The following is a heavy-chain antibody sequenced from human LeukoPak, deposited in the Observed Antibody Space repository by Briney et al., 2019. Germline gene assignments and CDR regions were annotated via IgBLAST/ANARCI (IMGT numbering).Heavy chain of an antibody. J-gene: IGHJ3*02. Sequence: GGSLRLSCAASGFTFDDYAMHWVRQAPGKGLEWVSGISWNSGSIGYADSVKGRFTISRDNAKNSLCLQMNSLRAEDTALYYCAKSLLKKAPEAFDIWGQGTMVTVSS. CDR2: ISWNSGSI. CDR3: AKSLLKKAPEAFDI. CDR1: GFTFDDYA. V-gene: IGHV3-9*01. D-gene: IGHD1-14*01.